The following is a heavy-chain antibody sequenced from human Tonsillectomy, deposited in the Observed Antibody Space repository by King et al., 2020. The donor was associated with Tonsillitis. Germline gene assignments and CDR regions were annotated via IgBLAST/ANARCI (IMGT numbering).Heavy chain of an antibody. D-gene: IGHD1-1*01. CDR3: ARRAKNAGMWYFDL. V-gene: IGHV4-59*08. J-gene: IGHJ2*01. Sequence: QLQESGPGLVKPSETLSLTCTVSGGSISSYYWSWIRQPPGKGLEWIGYIYYSGSTNYNPSLKSRVTISVDTSKNQFSLKLSSVTAADTAVYYCARRAKNAGMWYFDLWGRGTLVTVSS. CDR2: IYYSGST. CDR1: GGSISSYY.